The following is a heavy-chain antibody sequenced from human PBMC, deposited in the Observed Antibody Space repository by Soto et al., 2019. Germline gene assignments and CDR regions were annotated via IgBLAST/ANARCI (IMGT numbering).Heavy chain of an antibody. CDR3: GKDGGGEATIMD. CDR1: GFTFSSYG. J-gene: IGHJ4*02. V-gene: IGHV3-30*18. D-gene: IGHD5-12*01. CDR2: ISYDGSNK. Sequence: QVQLVESGGGVVQPGRSLRLSCAASGFTFSSYGMHWVRQAPGKGLEGVAVISYDGSNKYYADSVKGRFTISRDNSKNTLYLQQDSLRAEDTAVYYCGKDGGGEATIMDWGQGTLVTVAS.